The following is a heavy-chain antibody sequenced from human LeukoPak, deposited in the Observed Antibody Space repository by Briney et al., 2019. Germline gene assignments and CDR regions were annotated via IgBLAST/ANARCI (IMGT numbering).Heavy chain of an antibody. CDR3: ARAPARMGGYFDY. Sequence: GGSLRLSCAASGFTFSSYSMNWVRHAPGKGLEWVSSISSSSSYIYYADSVKGRFTISRDNAKNSLYLQMNSLRAEDTAVYYCARAPARMGGYFDYWGQGTLVTVSS. CDR2: ISSSSSYI. V-gene: IGHV3-21*01. CDR1: GFTFSSYS. D-gene: IGHD1-26*01. J-gene: IGHJ4*02.